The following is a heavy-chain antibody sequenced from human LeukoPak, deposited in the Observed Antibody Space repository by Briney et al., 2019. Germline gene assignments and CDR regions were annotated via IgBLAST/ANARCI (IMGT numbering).Heavy chain of an antibody. CDR3: VRTNYDRDRYDY. V-gene: IGHV4-61*02. CDR2: IYTSGST. J-gene: IGHJ4*02. Sequence: SQTLSLTCTVSGGSISRGNYYWSWIRQPAGKGLEWIGRIYTSGSTNYNPSLKSRVTISVDTSKNQFSLKLSSVTAADTAVYYCVRTNYDRDRYDYWGQGTLVTVSS. D-gene: IGHD3-22*01. CDR1: GGSISRGNYY.